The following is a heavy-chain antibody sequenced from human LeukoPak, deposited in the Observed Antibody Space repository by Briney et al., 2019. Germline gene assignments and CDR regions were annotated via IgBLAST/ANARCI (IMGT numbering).Heavy chain of an antibody. CDR2: IYSGGST. J-gene: IGHJ4*02. CDR3: AKSAGRITMIVVVSSEYYFDY. CDR1: GFTVSSNY. V-gene: IGHV3-53*01. D-gene: IGHD3-22*01. Sequence: GGSLRLSCAASGFTVSSNYMSWVRQAPGKGLEWVSVIYSGGSTYYADSVKGRFTISRDNSKNTLYLQMNSLRAEDTAVYYCAKSAGRITMIVVVSSEYYFDYWGQGTLVTVSS.